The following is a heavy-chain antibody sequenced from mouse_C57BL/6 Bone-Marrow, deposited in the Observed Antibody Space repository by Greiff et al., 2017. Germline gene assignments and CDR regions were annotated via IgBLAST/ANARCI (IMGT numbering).Heavy chain of an antibody. CDR3: ARYPTYYSNPYYFDY. J-gene: IGHJ2*01. CDR1: GYTFTSYW. V-gene: IGHV1-55*01. D-gene: IGHD2-5*01. CDR2: IYPGSGST. Sequence: QVQLQQPGAELVKPGASVKMSCKASGYTFTSYWITWVKQRPGQGLEWIGDIYPGSGSTNYNEKFKSKATLTVDTSSSTAYMQLSILTSEDSAVYYCARYPTYYSNPYYFDYWGQGTTLTVSS.